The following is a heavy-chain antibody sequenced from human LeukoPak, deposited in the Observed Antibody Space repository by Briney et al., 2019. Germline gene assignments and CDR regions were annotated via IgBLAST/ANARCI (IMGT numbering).Heavy chain of an antibody. CDR2: ISSSGGTI. D-gene: IGHD1-26*01. Sequence: GGSLRLSCAASGFTLSRYEMNWVRQAPGKGLEWVSYISSSGGTIYYADSVKGRFTISRDNAKNSLYLQMNSLRAEDTALYYCARRSLAGALIFDLWGQGTLVTVSS. V-gene: IGHV3-48*03. J-gene: IGHJ4*02. CDR3: ARRSLAGALIFDL. CDR1: GFTLSRYE.